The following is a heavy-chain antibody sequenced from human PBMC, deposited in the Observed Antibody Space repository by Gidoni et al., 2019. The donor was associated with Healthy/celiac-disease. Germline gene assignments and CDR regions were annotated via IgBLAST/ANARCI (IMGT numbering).Heavy chain of an antibody. D-gene: IGHD3-22*01. CDR2: IKSKTDGGTT. J-gene: IGHJ4*02. Sequence: GRLGRIKSKTDGGTTDYAAPVKGRFTLSRDNSINTLYLQMNSLKTEDTAVYYCTTFYYDFDSSAYFYWGQGTLITVSS. V-gene: IGHV3-15*01. CDR3: TTFYYDFDSSAYFY.